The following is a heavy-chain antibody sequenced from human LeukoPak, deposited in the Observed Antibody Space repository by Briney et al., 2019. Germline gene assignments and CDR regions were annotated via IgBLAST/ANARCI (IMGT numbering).Heavy chain of an antibody. CDR3: AKGDDILSY. V-gene: IGHV3-23*01. Sequence: PGGSLRLSCAASGFTFSSYSMNWVRQAPGKGLEWVSAISGSGGSTYYADSVKDRFTISRDNSKNTLYLQMNSLRAEDTAVYYCAKGDDILSYWGQGTLVTVSS. D-gene: IGHD3-9*01. CDR2: ISGSGGST. J-gene: IGHJ4*02. CDR1: GFTFSSYS.